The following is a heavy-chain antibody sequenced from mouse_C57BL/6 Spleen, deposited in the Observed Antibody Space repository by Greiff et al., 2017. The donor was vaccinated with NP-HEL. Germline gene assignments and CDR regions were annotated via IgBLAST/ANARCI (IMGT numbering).Heavy chain of an antibody. CDR2: IWSGGST. CDR3: ARLTPGGDYYAMDY. V-gene: IGHV2-2*01. J-gene: IGHJ4*01. CDR1: GFSLTSYG. Sequence: VKLVESGPGLVQPSQSLSITCTVSGFSLTSYGVHWVRQSPGKGLEWLGVIWSGGSTDYNAAFISRLSISKDNSKSQVFFKMNSLQADDTAIYYCARLTPGGDYYAMDYWGQGTSVTVSS. D-gene: IGHD1-1*02.